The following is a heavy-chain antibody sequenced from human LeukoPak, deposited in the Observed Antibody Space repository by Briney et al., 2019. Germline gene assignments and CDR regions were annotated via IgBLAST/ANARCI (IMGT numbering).Heavy chain of an antibody. CDR3: ATARYYDDARKLYDFDY. V-gene: IGHV1-24*01. Sequence: ASVKVSCKVSGYTFNELSMHWVRQAPGQGLEWMGGFNPEDGETVYAQKFQGRVTMTEDTSTDTAYMELSSLRSEDTAVYYCATARYYDDARKLYDFDYCGQGTLVTVSS. J-gene: IGHJ4*02. CDR2: FNPEDGET. D-gene: IGHD3-22*01. CDR1: GYTFNELS.